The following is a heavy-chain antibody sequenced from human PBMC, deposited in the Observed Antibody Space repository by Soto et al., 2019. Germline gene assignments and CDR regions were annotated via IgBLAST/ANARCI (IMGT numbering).Heavy chain of an antibody. V-gene: IGHV1-2*04. Sequence: ASVKVSCKASGYTFTGYYMHWVRQAPGQGLEWMGWINPNSGGTNYAQKFQGWVTMTRDTSISTAYMELSRLRSDDTAVYYCARAVAAARTPTTWFDPWGQGTLVIVFS. CDR3: ARAVAAARTPTTWFDP. D-gene: IGHD6-13*01. J-gene: IGHJ5*02. CDR2: INPNSGGT. CDR1: GYTFTGYY.